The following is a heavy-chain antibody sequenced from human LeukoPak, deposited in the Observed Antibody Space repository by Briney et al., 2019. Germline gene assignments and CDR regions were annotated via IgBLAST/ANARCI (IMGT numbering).Heavy chain of an antibody. D-gene: IGHD3-22*01. V-gene: IGHV4-4*07. J-gene: IGHJ4*02. CDR1: GGSISSYY. Sequence: SETLSLTCTVSGGSISSYYWSWIRQPAGKGLEWIGRIYTSGSTNYNPSLKSRVTMSVDTSKNQFSLKLSSVTAADTAVYYCAREAYYDSSGYLVDYWGQGTLVTVSS. CDR3: AREAYYDSSGYLVDY. CDR2: IYTSGST.